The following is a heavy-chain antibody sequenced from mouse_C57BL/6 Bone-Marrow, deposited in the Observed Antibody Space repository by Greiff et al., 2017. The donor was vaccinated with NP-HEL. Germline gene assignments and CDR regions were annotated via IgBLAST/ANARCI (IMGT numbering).Heavy chain of an antibody. CDR2: IWRGGST. CDR1: GFSLTSYG. V-gene: IGHV2-5*01. D-gene: IGHD2-5*01. Sequence: VQLQQSGPGLVQPSQSLSITCTVSGFSLTSYGVHWVRQSPGKGLEWLGVIWRGGSTDYNAAFMSRLSITKDNAKSQVFFKMNSLQADDTAIYYCAKNDYYSNYPYYAMDYWGQGTSVTVSS. CDR3: AKNDYYSNYPYYAMDY. J-gene: IGHJ4*01.